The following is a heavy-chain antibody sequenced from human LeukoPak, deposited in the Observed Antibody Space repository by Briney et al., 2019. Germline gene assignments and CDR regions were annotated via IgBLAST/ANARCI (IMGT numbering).Heavy chain of an antibody. CDR2: IYHSGST. V-gene: IGHV4-4*02. J-gene: IGHJ3*02. CDR3: ARAQRIVVVVAAIFAFDI. CDR1: GFTFSSYSM. Sequence: GSLRLSCAASGFTFSSYSMNWVRQAPGKGLEWIGEIYHSGSTNYNPSLKSRVTISVDKSKNQSSLKLSSVTAADTAVYYCARAQRIVVVVAAIFAFDIWGQGTVVTVSS. D-gene: IGHD2-15*01.